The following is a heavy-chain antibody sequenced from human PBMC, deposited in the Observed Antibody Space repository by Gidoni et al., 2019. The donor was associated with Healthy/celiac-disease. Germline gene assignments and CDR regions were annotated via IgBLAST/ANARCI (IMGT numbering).Heavy chain of an antibody. CDR2: ISGSGGST. Sequence: EVQLLESGGGLVQPGGSLRLSCAASGFTFSRYAMSWVRQAPGKGLEWVSAISGSGGSTYYADSVKGRFTISRDNSKNTLYLQMNSLRAEDTAVYYCANLGARWRSYNYYGMDVWGQGTTVTVSS. D-gene: IGHD3-16*01. CDR1: GFTFSRYA. CDR3: ANLGARWRSYNYYGMDV. V-gene: IGHV3-23*01. J-gene: IGHJ6*02.